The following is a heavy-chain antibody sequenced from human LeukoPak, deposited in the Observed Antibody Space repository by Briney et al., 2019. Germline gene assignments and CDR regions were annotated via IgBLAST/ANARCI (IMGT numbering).Heavy chain of an antibody. J-gene: IGHJ6*03. CDR2: IYHSGST. V-gene: IGHV4-38-2*01. CDR3: ARIFPDIVVVPAAEGYYYMDV. Sequence: SETLSLTCAVSGYSISSGYYWGWIRQPPGNGLEWIGSIYHSGSTYYNPSLKSRVTISVDTSKNQFSLKLSSVTAADTAVYYCARIFPDIVVVPAAEGYYYMDVWGKGTTVTVSS. CDR1: GYSISSGYY. D-gene: IGHD2-2*01.